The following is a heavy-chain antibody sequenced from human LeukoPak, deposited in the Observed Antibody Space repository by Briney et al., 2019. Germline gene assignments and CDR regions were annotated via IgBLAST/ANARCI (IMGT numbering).Heavy chain of an antibody. CDR2: IYHSGIT. J-gene: IGHJ1*01. Sequence: PSETLSLTCAVSGGSISSSNWWSWVRQSPGKGLEWIGEIYHSGITNYNPSLKSRVTISVDKSKNQFSLKLNSVTAADTAVYYCASCYLAVAGRNFQHWGQGTLVTVSS. CDR3: ASCYLAVAGRNFQH. D-gene: IGHD6-19*01. V-gene: IGHV4-4*02. CDR1: GGSISSSNW.